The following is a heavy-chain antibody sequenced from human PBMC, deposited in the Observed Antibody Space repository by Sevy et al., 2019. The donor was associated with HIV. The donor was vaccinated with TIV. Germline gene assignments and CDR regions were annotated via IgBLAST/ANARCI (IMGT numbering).Heavy chain of an antibody. CDR1: GVSISSFY. V-gene: IGHV4-59*13. CDR2: IYYSGST. D-gene: IGHD3-22*01. Sequence: SETPSLTCTVSGVSISSFYWSCIRQPPGKGLEWIGNIYYSGSTNYNPSLKSRVTISVDTSKNQYSLKLSSVTAADTTVYCSARRYFYDSRGSTVFDYWGQGTLVTVSS. CDR3: ARRYFYDSRGSTVFDY. J-gene: IGHJ4*02.